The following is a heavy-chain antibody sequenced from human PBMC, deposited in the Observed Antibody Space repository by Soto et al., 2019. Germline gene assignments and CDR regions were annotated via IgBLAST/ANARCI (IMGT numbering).Heavy chain of an antibody. J-gene: IGHJ4*02. CDR3: ASEVVLTKWYFDN. CDR1: GFTFTGYS. CDR2: TSSDGGTK. Sequence: QVQLMESGGGVVQPGGSVRLSYETSGFTFTGYSMHWFRQAPGKGLEWVAVTSSDGGTKFYADSVKGRFTVSRDNSRNTLFLAMNSLIPEDAGIYDCASEVVLTKWYFDNWGQGILVNVSS. D-gene: IGHD2-21*01. V-gene: IGHV3-30*04.